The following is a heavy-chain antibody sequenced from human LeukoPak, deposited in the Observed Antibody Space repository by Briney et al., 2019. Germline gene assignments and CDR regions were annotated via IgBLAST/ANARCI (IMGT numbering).Heavy chain of an antibody. CDR2: INHSGST. Sequence: PSETLSLTCAVYGGSFSGYYWSWIRQPPGKGLEWIGEINHSGSTNYNPSLKSRVTISVDTSKNQFSLKLSSVTAADTAVYYCARRVLRYFDWLLHNWFDPWGQGTLVTVSS. J-gene: IGHJ5*02. CDR3: ARRVLRYFDWLLHNWFDP. V-gene: IGHV4-34*01. D-gene: IGHD3-9*01. CDR1: GGSFSGYY.